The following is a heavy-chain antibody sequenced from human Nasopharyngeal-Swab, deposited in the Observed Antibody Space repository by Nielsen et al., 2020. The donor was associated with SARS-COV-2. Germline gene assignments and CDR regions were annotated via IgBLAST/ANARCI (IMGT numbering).Heavy chain of an antibody. CDR2: IYPGNSDT. D-gene: IGHD5-24*01. J-gene: IGHJ5*02. CDR1: GYNFANYW. V-gene: IGHV5-51*01. Sequence: GESLKISCKTSGYNFANYWIGWVRQMPGKGLEWMGSIYPGNSDTRYSPAFHGRVTISADKSINTAYLQWTSLRASDTAVYYCARRAARDGYNYEVDPWGQGTLVTVSS. CDR3: ARRAARDGYNYEVDP.